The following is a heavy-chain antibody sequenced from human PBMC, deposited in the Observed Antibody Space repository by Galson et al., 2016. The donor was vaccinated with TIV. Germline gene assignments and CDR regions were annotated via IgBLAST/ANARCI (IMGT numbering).Heavy chain of an antibody. J-gene: IGHJ4*02. CDR1: GFTFSSYG. D-gene: IGHD2-8*01. Sequence: SLRLSCAASGFTFSSYGIHWVRQAPGKGLEWVSVISHDGGSKYYGDSVKGRFTLSRDNSRNTVDLQMNSLRPEDTAVYYCAKNRLKYWTLGLFSFDSWGQGTHVTVSS. V-gene: IGHV3-30*18. CDR2: ISHDGGSK. CDR3: AKNRLKYWTLGLFSFDS.